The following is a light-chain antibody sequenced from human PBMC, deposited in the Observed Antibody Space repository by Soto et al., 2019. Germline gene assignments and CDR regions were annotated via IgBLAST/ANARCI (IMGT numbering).Light chain of an antibody. CDR2: EVS. CDR1: SSDIGHYDY. CDR3: SSYTSSSTLV. V-gene: IGLV2-14*01. J-gene: IGLJ1*01. Sequence: QYVLTQPASVSGSPGQSITISCTGTSSDIGHYDYVSWYQQHPGKAPKLMIYEVSNRPSGVSNRFSGSKSGNTASLTISGLQAEDEADYYCSSYTSSSTLVFGTGTKVTVL.